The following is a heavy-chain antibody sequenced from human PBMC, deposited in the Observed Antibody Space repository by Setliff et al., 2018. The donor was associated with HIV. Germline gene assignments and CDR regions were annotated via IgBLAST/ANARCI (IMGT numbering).Heavy chain of an antibody. D-gene: IGHD2-15*01. CDR3: AKTLPTLYPPHDYYFAMDV. V-gene: IGHV3-23*01. Sequence: PGGSLRLSCAPSGFTFGSYAMSWVRQAPGKGLEWVSVISGSGDSTFYADSLKGRFTISRDNSKNTLHLQMNSLRAEDTAVYYCAKTLPTLYPPHDYYFAMDVWGQGTTVTVSS. J-gene: IGHJ6*02. CDR1: GFTFGSYA. CDR2: ISGSGDST.